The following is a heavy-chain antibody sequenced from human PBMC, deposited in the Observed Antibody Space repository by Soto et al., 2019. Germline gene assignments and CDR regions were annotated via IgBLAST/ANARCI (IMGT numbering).Heavy chain of an antibody. D-gene: IGHD1-1*01. J-gene: IGHJ5*02. CDR1: GFTFSSYG. CDR2: ISYDGSNK. CDR3: AKDGSGGA. Sequence: QVQLVESGGGVVQPGRSLRLSCAASGFTFSSYGMHWVRQAPGKGLEGVAVISYDGSNKYYADSVKGRFFISRDNSKNTLYLQMNSLRAEDTAVYYCAKDGSGGAWGQGTLVTVSP. V-gene: IGHV3-30*18.